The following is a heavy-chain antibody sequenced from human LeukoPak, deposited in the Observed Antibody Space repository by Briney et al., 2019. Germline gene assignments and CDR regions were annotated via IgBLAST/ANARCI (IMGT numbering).Heavy chain of an antibody. CDR1: GDSVSSNSTA. CDR3: AREMAWNPSNWFDP. CDR2: TYYRSKWHD. V-gene: IGHV6-1*01. Sequence: SQTLSLTCAISGDSVSSNSTAWNWIRQSPSRGLEWLGRTYYRSKWHDDYAVSVKSRITINPDTSKNQFSLKLSSVTAADTAVYYCAREMAWNPSNWFDPWGQGTLVTVSS. D-gene: IGHD1-1*01. J-gene: IGHJ5*02.